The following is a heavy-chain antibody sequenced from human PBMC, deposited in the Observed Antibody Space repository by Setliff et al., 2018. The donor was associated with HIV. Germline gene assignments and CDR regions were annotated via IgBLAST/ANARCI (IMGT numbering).Heavy chain of an antibody. V-gene: IGHV3-21*01. D-gene: IGHD6-6*01. CDR3: AREILSSSAIDY. CDR1: GFTFSSYS. Sequence: GGSLRLSCAASGFTFSSYSMNWVRQAPGKGLEWVSSISSSSSYIYYVDSVKGRFTISRDNAKSSLYLQMNSLRAEDTAVYYCAREILSSSAIDYWGQGTLVTVSS. J-gene: IGHJ4*02. CDR2: ISSSSSYI.